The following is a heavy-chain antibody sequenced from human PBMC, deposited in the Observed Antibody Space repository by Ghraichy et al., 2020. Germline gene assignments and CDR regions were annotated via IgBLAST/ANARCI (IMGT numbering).Heavy chain of an antibody. J-gene: IGHJ5*02. CDR2: IYWNDDK. CDR3: AHNGPLMWVRGVITQFDP. CDR1: GFSLSTSGVG. Sequence: SGPTLVKPTQTLTLTCTFSGFSLSTSGVGVDWIRQPSGKALEWLALIYWNDDKRYSPSLKSRLTITKDTSKNQVVLTMTNMDPVDTATYYCAHNGPLMWVRGVITQFDPWGQGTLVTVSS. V-gene: IGHV2-5*01. D-gene: IGHD3-10*01.